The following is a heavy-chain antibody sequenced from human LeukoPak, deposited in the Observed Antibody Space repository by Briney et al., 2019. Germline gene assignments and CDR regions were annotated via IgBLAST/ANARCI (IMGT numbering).Heavy chain of an antibody. CDR2: ISYDGSNK. CDR3: AKVMVGAIRNDAFDI. V-gene: IGHV3-30*18. J-gene: IGHJ3*02. D-gene: IGHD1-26*01. CDR1: GFTFSSYG. Sequence: QPGGSLRLSCAASGFTFSSYGMHWVRQAPGKGLEWVAVISYDGSNKYYADSVKGRFTISRDNSKNTLYLQMNSLRAEDTAVYYCAKVMVGAIRNDAFDIWGQGTMVTVSS.